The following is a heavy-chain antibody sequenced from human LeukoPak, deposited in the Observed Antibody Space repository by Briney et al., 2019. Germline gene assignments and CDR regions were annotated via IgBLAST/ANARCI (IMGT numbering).Heavy chain of an antibody. CDR2: ISSSSSYI. D-gene: IGHD1-14*01. CDR3: ARVGIPRSPEPYYFDY. CDR1: GFTFSSYS. Sequence: EGSLRLSCAASGFTFSSYSMNWVRQAPGKGLEWVSSISSSSSYIYYADSVKGRFTISRDNAKNSLYLQMNSLRAEDTAVYYCARVGIPRSPEPYYFDYWGQGTLVTVSS. J-gene: IGHJ4*02. V-gene: IGHV3-21*01.